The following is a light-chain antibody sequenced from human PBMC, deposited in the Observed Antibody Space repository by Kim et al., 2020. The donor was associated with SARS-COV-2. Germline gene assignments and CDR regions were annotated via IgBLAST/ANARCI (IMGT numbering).Light chain of an antibody. CDR1: QRVSSK. CDR3: QQHGSSPIT. J-gene: IGKJ5*01. V-gene: IGKV3-20*01. CDR2: GAF. Sequence: SSSPGESAPPSCRASQRVSSKAWYQQKPGQAPSLLIYGAFTRATGIPDRFSGSGSGTDFTLTISRLEPEDFAVYFCQQHGSSPITFGQGTRLEIK.